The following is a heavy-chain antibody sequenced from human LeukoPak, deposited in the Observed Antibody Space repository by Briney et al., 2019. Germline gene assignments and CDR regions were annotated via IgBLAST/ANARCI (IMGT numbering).Heavy chain of an antibody. J-gene: IGHJ4*02. D-gene: IGHD6-13*01. V-gene: IGHV5-51*01. Sequence: GESLKISCKGSGYSFTSYWIGWVRQMPGKGLEWMGIIYPGDSDTRYSPSFQGQVPLSADESISPAYLQWSSLKASDTAMYYCARGSSSWQPEYYFDYWGQGTLVTVSS. CDR2: IYPGDSDT. CDR3: ARGSSSWQPEYYFDY. CDR1: GYSFTSYW.